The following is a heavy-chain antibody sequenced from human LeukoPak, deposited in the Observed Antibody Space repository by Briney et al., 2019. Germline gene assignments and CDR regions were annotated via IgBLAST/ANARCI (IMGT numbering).Heavy chain of an antibody. CDR3: ARGGTAAAGFDY. J-gene: IGHJ4*02. D-gene: IGHD6-13*01. CDR2: IYYSGST. Sequence: SETLSLTCTVSGGSISSYYWSWIRQPPGKGLEWIGYIYYSGSTNYNPSFKSRVTISVDTSKNQFSLKLSSVTAADTAVYYCARGGTAAAGFDYWGQGTLVTVSS. V-gene: IGHV4-59*01. CDR1: GGSISSYY.